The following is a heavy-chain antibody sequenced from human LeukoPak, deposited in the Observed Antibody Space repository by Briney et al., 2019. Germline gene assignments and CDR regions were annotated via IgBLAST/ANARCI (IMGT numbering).Heavy chain of an antibody. CDR3: ARLEWELNFDY. V-gene: IGHV4-59*08. CDR2: IYYSGST. CDR1: GGSISTYY. Sequence: SETLSLTCIVSGGSISTYYWNWIRQSPGKGLEWIGNIYYSGSTNYNPSLKSRVTISVDTSKNQFSLKLSSVTAADTAVYYCARLEWELNFDYWGQGTLVTVSS. D-gene: IGHD1-26*01. J-gene: IGHJ4*02.